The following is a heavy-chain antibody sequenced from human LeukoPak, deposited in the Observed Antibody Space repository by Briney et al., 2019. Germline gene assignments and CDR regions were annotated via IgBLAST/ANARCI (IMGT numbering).Heavy chain of an antibody. Sequence: GGSLRLSCAASGFTFSSYSMNWVRQAPGQGLEWVSSISSSSSYIYYADSVKGRFTISRDNAKNSLYLQMNSLRAEDTAVYYCAAEVVPAAPWGQGTLVTVSS. D-gene: IGHD2-2*01. CDR3: AAEVVPAAP. CDR1: GFTFSSYS. J-gene: IGHJ5*02. CDR2: ISSSSSYI. V-gene: IGHV3-21*01.